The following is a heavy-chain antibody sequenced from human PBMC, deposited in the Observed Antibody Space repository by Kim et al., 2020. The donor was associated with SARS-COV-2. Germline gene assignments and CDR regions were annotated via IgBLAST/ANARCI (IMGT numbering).Heavy chain of an antibody. Sequence: SETLSLTYTVSGGSISSGGYYWSWIRQHPGKGLEWIGYIYYSGSTYYNPSLKSRVTISVDTSKNQFSLKLSSVTAADTAVYYCARGASAYYDFWSGYYFDYWGQGTLVTVSS. V-gene: IGHV4-31*03. CDR1: GGSISSGGYY. CDR3: ARGASAYYDFWSGYYFDY. D-gene: IGHD3-3*01. J-gene: IGHJ4*02. CDR2: IYYSGST.